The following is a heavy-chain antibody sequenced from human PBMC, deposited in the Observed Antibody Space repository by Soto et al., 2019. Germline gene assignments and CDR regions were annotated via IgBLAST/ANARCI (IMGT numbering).Heavy chain of an antibody. CDR3: ARGGITGTDRRIYYYYGMDA. CDR2: IKQDGSEK. J-gene: IGHJ6*02. D-gene: IGHD1-7*01. Sequence: LRLSCAASGFTFSSYWMSWVRQAPGKGLEWVANIKQDGSEKYYVDSVKGRFTISRDNAKNSLYLQMNSLRAEDTAVYYCARGGITGTDRRIYYYYGMDAWGQGTTVTVSS. CDR1: GFTFSSYW. V-gene: IGHV3-7*01.